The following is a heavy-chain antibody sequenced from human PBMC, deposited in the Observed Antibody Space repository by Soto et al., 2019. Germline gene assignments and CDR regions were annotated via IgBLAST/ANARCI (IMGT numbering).Heavy chain of an antibody. CDR2: IYYSGST. CDR3: ARGKNWFDP. CDR1: GGSIISGGYH. V-gene: IGHV4-31*03. Sequence: SSETLSLTCTVSGGSIISGGYHWSWIRQHPGKGLEWIGYIYYSGSTYYNPSLKSRVTISVDTSKNQFSLKLSSVTAADTAVYYCARGKNWFDPWGQGTLVTVSS. J-gene: IGHJ5*02.